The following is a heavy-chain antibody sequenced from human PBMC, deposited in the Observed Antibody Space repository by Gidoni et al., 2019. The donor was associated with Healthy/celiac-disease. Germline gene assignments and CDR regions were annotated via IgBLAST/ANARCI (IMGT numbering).Heavy chain of an antibody. V-gene: IGHV4-31*03. CDR3: ARVVRGFDPYNDYYYYYGMDV. D-gene: IGHD3-10*01. CDR2: IYYSGST. J-gene: IGHJ6*02. Sequence: QVQLQESGPGLVKPSQTLSLTCTVSGGSISSGGYYWSWIRQHPGKGLEWIGYIYYSGSTYYNPSLKSRVTISVDTSKNQFSLKLSSVTAADTAVYYCARVVRGFDPYNDYYYYYGMDVWGQGTTVTVSS. CDR1: GGSISSGGYY.